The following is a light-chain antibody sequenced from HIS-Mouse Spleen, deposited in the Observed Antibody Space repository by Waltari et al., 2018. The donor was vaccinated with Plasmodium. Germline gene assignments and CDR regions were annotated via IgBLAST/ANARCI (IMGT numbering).Light chain of an antibody. V-gene: IGLV3-27*01. CDR3: YSAADNNWV. CDR2: KDS. Sequence: SYELTQPSSVSVSPGQTARITCSGDVLATKYARWFQQKPGQAPVLVIYKDSERPSVIPDRFSGSSSGSTVTLTISGAHVEDEADYYCYSAADNNWVFGGGTKLTVL. J-gene: IGLJ3*02. CDR1: VLATKY.